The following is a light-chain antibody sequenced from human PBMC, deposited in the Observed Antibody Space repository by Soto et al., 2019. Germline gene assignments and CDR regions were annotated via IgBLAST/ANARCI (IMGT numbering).Light chain of an antibody. CDR1: QSVLYSSTNKNY. CDR2: WAS. J-gene: IGKJ4*01. V-gene: IGKV4-1*01. Sequence: DIVMTQSPDSLAVSLGERATINCKSSQSVLYSSTNKNYLSWYQQKPGQPPKLLIYWASTRESGVPDRFSGSGSGTDFTLTISSRQAEDYAIYYCQQYYSTPLTFGGGTKVEIK. CDR3: QQYYSTPLT.